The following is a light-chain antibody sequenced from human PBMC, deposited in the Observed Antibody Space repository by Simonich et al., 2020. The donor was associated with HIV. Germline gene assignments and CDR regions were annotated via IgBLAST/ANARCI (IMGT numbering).Light chain of an antibody. J-gene: IGKJ1*01. CDR2: KAS. Sequence: DIQMTQSPSTLSASVGDQVTITCRASQGISSGLAWYQQKPGKAPKLLIYKASSLESGVPSRFSGSGSVTEFTLTISSLQPDDFATYYCQQYNTYLRTFGQGTKVEIK. CDR1: QGISSG. CDR3: QQYNTYLRT. V-gene: IGKV1-5*03.